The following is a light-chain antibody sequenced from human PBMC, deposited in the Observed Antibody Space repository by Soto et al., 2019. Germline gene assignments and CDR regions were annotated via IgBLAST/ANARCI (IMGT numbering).Light chain of an antibody. J-gene: IGLJ1*01. CDR3: SSYTSSITYV. V-gene: IGLV2-14*03. CDR2: EVS. Sequence: QSALAQPRSVSGSPGQSVTISCTGTDSDIGTYDYVSWFQQHPGRAPKFMIFEVSHRPSGVSDRFSGSKSGNTASLTISGLQAEDEADYYCSSYTSSITYVFGTGTKLTVL. CDR1: DSDIGTYDY.